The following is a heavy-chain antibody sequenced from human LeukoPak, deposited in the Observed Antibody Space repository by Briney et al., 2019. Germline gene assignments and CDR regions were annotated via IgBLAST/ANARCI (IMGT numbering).Heavy chain of an antibody. CDR1: GGSISITNW. J-gene: IGHJ4*02. V-gene: IGHV4-4*02. Sequence: SSETLSHTCGVSGGSISITNWWTWVRQPPGKGLEWIGEVHLDGRTNYNPSLESRVTISVDKSENHISLRLTSVTAADTAVYYRAREGVFYPPPDYSGQGILVTVSS. CDR2: VHLDGRT. D-gene: IGHD3-16*01. CDR3: AREGVFYPPPDY.